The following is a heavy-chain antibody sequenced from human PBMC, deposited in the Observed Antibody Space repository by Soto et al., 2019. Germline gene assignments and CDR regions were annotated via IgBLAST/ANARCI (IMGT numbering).Heavy chain of an antibody. CDR3: AKAPDGGFDY. V-gene: IGHV3-30*18. Sequence: QVQLVESGGGVVQPGRSLRLSCAASGFTFSSYGMHWVRQAPGKGLEWVAVISYDGSNKYYADSVKGRFTISRDNSKNTLYLQMNSLRAEDTAVYYCAKAPDGGFDYWGQGTLVTVSS. CDR2: ISYDGSNK. J-gene: IGHJ4*02. D-gene: IGHD4-17*01. CDR1: GFTFSSYG.